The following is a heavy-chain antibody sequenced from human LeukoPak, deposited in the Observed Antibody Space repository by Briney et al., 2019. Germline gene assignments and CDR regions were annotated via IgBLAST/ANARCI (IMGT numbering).Heavy chain of an antibody. CDR1: GFTFDDYA. D-gene: IGHD3-9*01. CDR3: AKDMRSFDWLYDY. Sequence: GRSLRLSCAASGFTFDDYAMHWVRQAPGKGLEWVSGISWNSGGIGYADSVKGRFTISRDNAKNSLYLQMNSLRAEDTALYYCAKDMRSFDWLYDYWGQGTLVTVSS. J-gene: IGHJ4*02. V-gene: IGHV3-9*01. CDR2: ISWNSGGI.